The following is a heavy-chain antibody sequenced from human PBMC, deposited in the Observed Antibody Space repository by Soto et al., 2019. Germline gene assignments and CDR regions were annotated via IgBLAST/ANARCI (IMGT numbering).Heavy chain of an antibody. Sequence: GGSLRLSCAASGFTFSSYGMHWVRQAPGKGLEWVAVISYDGSNKYYADSVKGRFTISRDNSKNTLYLQMNSLRAEDTAVYYCAKDLTTVVTRVFDYWGQGTLVTVSS. V-gene: IGHV3-30*18. CDR3: AKDLTTVVTRVFDY. J-gene: IGHJ4*02. CDR1: GFTFSSYG. D-gene: IGHD4-17*01. CDR2: ISYDGSNK.